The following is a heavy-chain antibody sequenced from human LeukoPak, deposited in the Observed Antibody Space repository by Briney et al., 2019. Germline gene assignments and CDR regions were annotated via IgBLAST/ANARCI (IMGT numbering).Heavy chain of an antibody. CDR1: GFTFNSYG. D-gene: IGHD3-22*01. CDR2: IWYGGSNQ. CDR3: AKNYYDITGYFDDAFDV. J-gene: IGHJ3*01. V-gene: IGHV3-33*06. Sequence: QAGGSLRLSCAASGFTFNSYGMHWVRQAPGKGLEWVAVIWYGGSNQFYTDSVKGRFTISRDNSKNTLYLQMNSLRAEDTAVYYCAKNYYDITGYFDDAFDVWGQGTVVTVSS.